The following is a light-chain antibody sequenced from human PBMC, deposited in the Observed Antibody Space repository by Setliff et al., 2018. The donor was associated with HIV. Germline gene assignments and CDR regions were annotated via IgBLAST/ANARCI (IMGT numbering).Light chain of an antibody. Sequence: QSALTQPASVSGSPRQSVTISCTGTSSDVGFYNYVSWYQQHPGKAPKLMIYEVSNRPSGVSDRFSGSKSGNTASLTISGLQAEDEADYYCSSYTSSSTYVFGTGTKVTVL. J-gene: IGLJ1*01. CDR2: EVS. CDR1: SSDVGFYNY. CDR3: SSYTSSSTYV. V-gene: IGLV2-14*01.